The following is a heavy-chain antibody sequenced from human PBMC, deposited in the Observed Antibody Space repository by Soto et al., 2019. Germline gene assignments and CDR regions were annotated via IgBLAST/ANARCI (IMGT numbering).Heavy chain of an antibody. CDR3: ARGELRFWFDP. Sequence: QVHLQESGPGLVKPSQTLSLTCTVSGGSISSGGYYWSWIRQHPGKGLEWIVYIYYSGSTYYNPSIKSRVTISVDKSKNQFSLKLSSVTAADTAVYYCARGELRFWFDPWGQGTLFTVSS. CDR1: GGSISSGGYY. J-gene: IGHJ5*02. D-gene: IGHD1-26*01. CDR2: IYYSGST. V-gene: IGHV4-31*03.